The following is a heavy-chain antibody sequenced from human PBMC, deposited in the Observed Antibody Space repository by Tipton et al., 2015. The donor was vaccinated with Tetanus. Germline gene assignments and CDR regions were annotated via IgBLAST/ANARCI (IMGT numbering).Heavy chain of an antibody. Sequence: TLSLTCTVSRGPISSYYWSWIRQPAGKGLEWIGHISNGNTDYAASLRSRVTISVDTSKNQFSLRLRSVAAADTAVYYCARGGRDAYNNPLGAFDVWGRGTTVTVSS. J-gene: IGHJ3*01. CDR1: RGPISSYY. CDR2: ISNGNT. D-gene: IGHD5-24*01. V-gene: IGHV4-4*07. CDR3: ARGGRDAYNNPLGAFDV.